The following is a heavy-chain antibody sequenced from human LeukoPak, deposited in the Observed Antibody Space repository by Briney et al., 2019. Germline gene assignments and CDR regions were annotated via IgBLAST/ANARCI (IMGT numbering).Heavy chain of an antibody. CDR3: AREKGPHYDFWSGYYNSTNWFDP. CDR2: IYYSGST. J-gene: IGHJ5*02. V-gene: IGHV4-30-4*08. Sequence: SQTLSLTCTVSGGSISSGDYYWSWIRQPPGKGLEWIGYIYYSGSTYYNPSLKSRVTISVDTSKNQFSLKLSSVTAADTAVYYCAREKGPHYDFWSGYYNSTNWFDPWGQGNLVTVSS. D-gene: IGHD3-3*01. CDR1: GGSISSGDYY.